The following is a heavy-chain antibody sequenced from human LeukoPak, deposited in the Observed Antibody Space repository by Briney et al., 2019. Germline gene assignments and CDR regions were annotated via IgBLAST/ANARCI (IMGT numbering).Heavy chain of an antibody. V-gene: IGHV1-18*01. CDR1: GYTFDSHG. D-gene: IGHD2-21*02. CDR2: IGVYSGDT. J-gene: IGHJ4*02. CDR3: ARDIVGDFDLEY. Sequence: ASVKVSCEASGYTFDSHGISWLRQAPGQGLEWMGWIGVYSGDTNYAQRVQGRVTMTTDTSTSTAYMELRSLTSDHTAVYFCARDIVGDFDLEYWGQGTLVTVSS.